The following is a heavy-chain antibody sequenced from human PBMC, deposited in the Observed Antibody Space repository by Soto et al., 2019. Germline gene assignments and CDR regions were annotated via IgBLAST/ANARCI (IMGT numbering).Heavy chain of an antibody. J-gene: IGHJ2*01. Sequence: QVQLVESGGGVVQPGRSLRLSCAASGFTFSSYGMHWVRQAPGKGLEWVAVISYDGSNKYYADSVKGRFTISRDNSKNTLYLQMNSLGAEDTAVYYCAKENNYSDSSGGPAWYFDLWGRGTLVTVSS. CDR3: AKENNYSDSSGGPAWYFDL. V-gene: IGHV3-30*18. CDR1: GFTFSSYG. CDR2: ISYDGSNK. D-gene: IGHD3-22*01.